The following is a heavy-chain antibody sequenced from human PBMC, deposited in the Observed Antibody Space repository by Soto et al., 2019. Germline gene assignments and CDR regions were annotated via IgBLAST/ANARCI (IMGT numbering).Heavy chain of an antibody. J-gene: IGHJ4*02. Sequence: QVQLVESGGGVVQPGRSLRLSCAASGFSFTTYGMHWVRQAPGEGLEWVAVIWYDGTNKYYADSVKGRFTISRDTSKNTRYLKINSRGAEDTAVYYWAKDRGGGAVVPDYWGQGTLVTVSS. D-gene: IGHD2-21*01. V-gene: IGHV3-33*06. CDR2: IWYDGTNK. CDR3: AKDRGGGAVVPDY. CDR1: GFSFTTYG.